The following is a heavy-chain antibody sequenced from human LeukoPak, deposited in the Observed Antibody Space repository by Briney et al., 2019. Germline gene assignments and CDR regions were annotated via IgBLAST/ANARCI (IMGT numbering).Heavy chain of an antibody. V-gene: IGHV4-34*01. D-gene: IGHD3-3*01. CDR2: INHSGST. CDR1: GGSFSGYY. Sequence: TSSETLSLXCAVYGGSFSGYYWSWIRQPPGKGLEWIGEINHSGSTNYNPSLKSRVTISVDTSKNQFSLKLSSVTAADTAVYYCARVRSLRITIFGVVSPYFGYWGQGTLVTVSS. CDR3: ARVRSLRITIFGVVSPYFGY. J-gene: IGHJ4*02.